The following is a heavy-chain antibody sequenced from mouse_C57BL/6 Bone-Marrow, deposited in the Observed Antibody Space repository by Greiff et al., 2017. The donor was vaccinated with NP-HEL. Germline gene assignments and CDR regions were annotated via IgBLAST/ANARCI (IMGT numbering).Heavy chain of an antibody. J-gene: IGHJ4*01. CDR1: GFTFSSYA. V-gene: IGHV5-4*03. CDR3: ARGSNYVYAMDY. Sequence: EVMLVESGGGLVKPGGSLKLSCAASGFTFSSYAMSWVRQTPEQRLEWVATISDGGSYTYYPDNVKGRFTISRDNAKNNLYLQMSHLKSEDTAMYYCARGSNYVYAMDYWGQGTSVTVSA. D-gene: IGHD2-5*01. CDR2: ISDGGSYT.